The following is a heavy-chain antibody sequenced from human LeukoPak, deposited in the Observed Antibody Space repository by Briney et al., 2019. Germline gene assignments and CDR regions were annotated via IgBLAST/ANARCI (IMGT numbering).Heavy chain of an antibody. CDR1: GFTFSSYG. V-gene: IGHV3-30*02. J-gene: IGHJ4*02. Sequence: GGSLRLSCAASGFTFSSYGMHWVRQAPGKGLEWVAFIRYDGSNKYYADSVKGRFTISRDNSKSTLYLQMNSLRAEDTAVYYCAKPHRGIAAAGRGYYFDYWGQGTLVTVSS. CDR3: AKPHRGIAAAGRGYYFDY. CDR2: IRYDGSNK. D-gene: IGHD6-13*01.